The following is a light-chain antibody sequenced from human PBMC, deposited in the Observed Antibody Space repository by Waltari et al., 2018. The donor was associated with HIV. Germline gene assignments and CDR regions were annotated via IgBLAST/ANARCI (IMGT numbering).Light chain of an antibody. CDR2: EDN. CDR1: SGSIGSNY. J-gene: IGLJ3*02. CDR3: QSYDTKTHWV. V-gene: IGLV6-57*01. Sequence: NFMLTQPHSVSGSAGKTVTISCTRDSGSIGSNYVQWFQQRPGSSPRTLIFEDNQRPSGVSDRFSASIDSSSNSASLTISGLKTGDEGHYYCQSYDTKTHWVFGGGSKLTVL.